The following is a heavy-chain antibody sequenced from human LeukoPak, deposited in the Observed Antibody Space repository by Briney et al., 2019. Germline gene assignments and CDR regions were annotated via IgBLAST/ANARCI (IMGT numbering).Heavy chain of an antibody. CDR3: ARLFHAAAGTEDY. D-gene: IGHD6-13*01. CDR2: IYYSGST. J-gene: IGHJ4*02. CDR1: GGSISSSSYY. V-gene: IGHV4-39*01. Sequence: PSETLSLTCTVSGGSISSSSYYWGWIRQPPGKGLEWIGSIYYSGSTYYNPSLKSRVTISVDTSKNQFSLKLSSVTAADTAVYYCARLFHAAAGTEDYWSQGTLVTVSS.